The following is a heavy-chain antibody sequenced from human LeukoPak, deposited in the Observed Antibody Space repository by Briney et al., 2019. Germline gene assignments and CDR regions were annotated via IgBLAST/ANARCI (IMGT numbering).Heavy chain of an antibody. CDR3: ASPLWFGELSPVNWFDP. CDR1: GGSISSSSYY. J-gene: IGHJ5*02. V-gene: IGHV4-39*01. Sequence: SETLSLTCTVSGGSISSSSYYWGWIRQPPGKGLEWIGSIYYSGSTYYNPPLKSRVTISVDTSKNQFSLKLSSVTAADTAVYYCASPLWFGELSPVNWFDPWGQGTLVTVSS. CDR2: IYYSGST. D-gene: IGHD3-10*01.